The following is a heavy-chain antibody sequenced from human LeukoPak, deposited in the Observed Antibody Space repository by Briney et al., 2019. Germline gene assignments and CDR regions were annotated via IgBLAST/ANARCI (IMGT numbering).Heavy chain of an antibody. CDR2: ISAYNGNT. J-gene: IGHJ3*02. V-gene: IGHV1-18*01. CDR3: ARGEPRWLLMGAFDI. D-gene: IGHD5-24*01. CDR1: GYTFTSYG. Sequence: GASVKVSCKASGYTFTSYGISWVRQAPGQGLEWMGWISAYNGNTNYAQRLQGRVTMTTDTSTSTAYMELRSLRSDDTAVYYCARGEPRWLLMGAFDIWGQGTMVTVSS.